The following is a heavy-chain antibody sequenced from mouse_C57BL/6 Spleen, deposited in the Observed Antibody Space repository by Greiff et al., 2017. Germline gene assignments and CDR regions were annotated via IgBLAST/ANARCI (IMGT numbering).Heavy chain of an antibody. D-gene: IGHD3-2*02. Sequence: EVQGVESGPGMVKPSQSLSLTCTVTGYSITSGYDWHWIRHFPGNKLEWMGYISYSGSTNYNPSLKSRISITHDTSKNHFFLTLNSVTTEDTATYYCAREGSGSFAYWGQGTLVTVSA. V-gene: IGHV3-1*01. CDR1: GYSITSGYD. J-gene: IGHJ3*01. CDR2: ISYSGST. CDR3: AREGSGSFAY.